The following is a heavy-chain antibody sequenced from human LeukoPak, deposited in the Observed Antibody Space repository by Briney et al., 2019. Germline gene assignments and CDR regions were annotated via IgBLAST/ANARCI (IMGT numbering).Heavy chain of an antibody. CDR1: GYTFTSYD. D-gene: IGHD6-19*01. Sequence: ASVKVSCKASGYTFTSYDINWVRQATGQGLEWMGWMNPNSGNTGYAQKFQGRVTMTRNTSISTAYMKLSSLRSEDTAVYYCARGSSGWSHYYYYYMDVWGKGTTVTVSS. CDR3: ARGSSGWSHYYYYYMDV. CDR2: MNPNSGNT. V-gene: IGHV1-8*01. J-gene: IGHJ6*03.